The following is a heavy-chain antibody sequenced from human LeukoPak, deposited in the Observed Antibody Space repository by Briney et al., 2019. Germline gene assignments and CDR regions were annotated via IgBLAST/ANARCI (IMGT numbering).Heavy chain of an antibody. CDR1: GFSFSSYW. CDR2: INTDGTST. Sequence: PGGSLRLSCAASGFSFSSYWMHWVRHAPGKWLVWVSRINTDGTSTTYADSVKGRFTISRDNAKNTLYLQMNSLRSEDTAVYYCTGALITTNLFDCWGQGALVTVSS. D-gene: IGHD3-22*01. CDR3: TGALITTNLFDC. V-gene: IGHV3-74*01. J-gene: IGHJ4*02.